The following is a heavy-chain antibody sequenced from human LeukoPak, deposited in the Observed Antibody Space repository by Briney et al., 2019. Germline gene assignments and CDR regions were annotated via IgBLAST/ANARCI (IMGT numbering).Heavy chain of an antibody. CDR2: ISYDGSNK. J-gene: IGHJ4*02. V-gene: IGHV3-30-3*01. D-gene: IGHD2-15*01. Sequence: PGGSLRLSCAASGFTFSSYAMHWVRQAPGKGLEWVAVISYDGSNKYYADSVKGRFTISRDNSKNTLYLQMNSLRAEDTAVYYCAKGLYCFDYWGQGTLVTVSS. CDR3: AKGLYCFDY. CDR1: GFTFSSYA.